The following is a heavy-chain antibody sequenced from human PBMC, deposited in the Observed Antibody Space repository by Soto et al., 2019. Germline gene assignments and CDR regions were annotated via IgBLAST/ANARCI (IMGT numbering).Heavy chain of an antibody. D-gene: IGHD2-2*01. CDR1: GGSISSISGLS. J-gene: IGHJ6*02. CDR2: RYTSGDI. V-gene: IGHV4-4*07. CDR3: ERSRGYCSSTSCKYAMDV. Sequence: PSETLSLTCSVSGGSISSISGLSWTWIRQPAGKGPEWIGHRYTSGDINYNLSLKSRVTMSLDISKNQFSLKLSPVTAADTGVYYCERSRGYCSSTSCKYAMDVWGQGTAVTVSS.